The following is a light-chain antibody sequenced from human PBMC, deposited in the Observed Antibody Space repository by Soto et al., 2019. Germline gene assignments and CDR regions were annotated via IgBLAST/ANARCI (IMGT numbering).Light chain of an antibody. CDR3: QQYYNRPPLT. CDR2: DAS. J-gene: IGKJ4*01. V-gene: IGKV1-33*01. Sequence: DIQMTQSPSSLSASVGDRVTITCQASQDISNYLNWYQQKPGKAPKLLIYDASNLETGVPSRFSGSGSGTDFTFTIISRQPEDIATYYCQQYYNRPPLTFGGGTKVEIK. CDR1: QDISNY.